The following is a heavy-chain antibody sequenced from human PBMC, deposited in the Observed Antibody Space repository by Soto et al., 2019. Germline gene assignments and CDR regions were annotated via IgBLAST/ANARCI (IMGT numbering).Heavy chain of an antibody. J-gene: IGHJ4*02. CDR1: GYTFTSYA. Sequence: ASVKVSCKASGYTFTSYAMHWVRQAPGQRLEWMGWINAGNGNKKYSQKLQGRVTITRDTSASTAYMKLSNQRSEDTAVYYCARGPLDCSSTSCHIDYWGQGTLVTVSS. D-gene: IGHD2-2*01. CDR2: INAGNGNK. V-gene: IGHV1-3*01. CDR3: ARGPLDCSSTSCHIDY.